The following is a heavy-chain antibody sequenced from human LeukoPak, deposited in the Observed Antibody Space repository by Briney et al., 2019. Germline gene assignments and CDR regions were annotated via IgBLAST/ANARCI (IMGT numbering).Heavy chain of an antibody. V-gene: IGHV4-34*01. Sequence: SETLSLTCAVYGGSFSGYYWSWIRQPPGKGLEWIGEINHSGSTNYNPSLKSRVTISVDTSKNQLSLKLSSVTAADTAVYYCAREPGYSYYYFDYWGQGTLVTVSS. J-gene: IGHJ4*02. CDR3: AREPGYSYYYFDY. CDR1: GGSFSGYY. CDR2: INHSGST. D-gene: IGHD5-18*01.